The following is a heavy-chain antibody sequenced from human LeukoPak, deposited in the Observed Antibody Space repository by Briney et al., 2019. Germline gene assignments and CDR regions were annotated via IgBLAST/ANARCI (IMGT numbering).Heavy chain of an antibody. CDR3: AKEIIAAAGATFDY. Sequence: GGSLRLSCAASGFTFRNHGMHWVRQAPGKGLEWVAVIFYDGGNKYYADSVKGRFTISRDNSKNTLYLQMNSLRAEDTAVYYCAKEIIAAAGATFDYWGQGTLVTVSS. CDR1: GFTFRNHG. CDR2: IFYDGGNK. J-gene: IGHJ4*02. V-gene: IGHV3-33*03. D-gene: IGHD6-13*01.